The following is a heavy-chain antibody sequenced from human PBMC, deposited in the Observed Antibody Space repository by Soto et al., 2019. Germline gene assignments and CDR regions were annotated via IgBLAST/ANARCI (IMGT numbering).Heavy chain of an antibody. D-gene: IGHD4-17*01. CDR3: ARVRYEDGDYVNNWFDP. Sequence: SETLSLTCTVSGGSISSYYWSWIRQPPGKGLEWIGYIYYSGSTNYNPSLKSRVTISVDTSKNQFSLKLSSVTAADTAVYYCARVRYEDGDYVNNWFDPWGQGTLVTVSS. CDR2: IYYSGST. V-gene: IGHV4-59*01. CDR1: GGSISSYY. J-gene: IGHJ5*02.